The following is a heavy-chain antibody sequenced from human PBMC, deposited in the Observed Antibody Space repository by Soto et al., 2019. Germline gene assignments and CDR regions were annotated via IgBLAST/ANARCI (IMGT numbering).Heavy chain of an antibody. CDR1: GFTFSSYG. CDR3: ARDGPLFDY. Sequence: QVQLVESGGGVVQPGRSLRLSCAASGFTFSSYGIHWVRQAPGKGLEWVAVIWYDGSNKYYADSVKGRFTISRDNSKNTLYLQMNSLRAEDTAVYYCARDGPLFDYWGQGTLVTVSS. CDR2: IWYDGSNK. J-gene: IGHJ4*02. V-gene: IGHV3-33*01.